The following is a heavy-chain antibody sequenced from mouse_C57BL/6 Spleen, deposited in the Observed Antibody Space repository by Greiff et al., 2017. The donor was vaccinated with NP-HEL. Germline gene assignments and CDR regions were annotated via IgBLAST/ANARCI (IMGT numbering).Heavy chain of an antibody. CDR2: INPNNGGT. D-gene: IGHD1-1*01. CDR1: GYTFTDYN. V-gene: IGHV1-18*01. CDR3: ARGYYGSRTGFAY. Sequence: VHVKQSGPELVKPGASVKIPCKASGYTFTDYNMDWVKQSHGKSLEWIGDINPNNGGTIYNQKFKGKATLTVDKSSSTAYMELRSLTSEDTAVYYCARGYYGSRTGFAYWGQGTLVTVSA. J-gene: IGHJ3*01.